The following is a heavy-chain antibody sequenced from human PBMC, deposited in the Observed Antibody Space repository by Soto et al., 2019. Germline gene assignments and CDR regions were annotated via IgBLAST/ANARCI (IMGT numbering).Heavy chain of an antibody. CDR1: GFPLSNYA. V-gene: IGHV3-23*01. D-gene: IGHD2-15*01. Sequence: EVQLLESGGGLVQPGGSLRLACAASGFPLSNYAMNWVRQAPGKGLKGVSGISVRGDETHYADSVKGRLIISRDNSKNVLYLQMNSLRVEDTAVYYCAKDRYSSSPRGYYHYGLDVWGRGTTVTVSS. J-gene: IGHJ6*02. CDR2: ISVRGDET. CDR3: AKDRYSSSPRGYYHYGLDV.